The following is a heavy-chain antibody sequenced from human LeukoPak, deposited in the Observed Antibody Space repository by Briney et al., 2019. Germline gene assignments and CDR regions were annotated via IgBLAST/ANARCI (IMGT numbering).Heavy chain of an antibody. V-gene: IGHV1-8*01. D-gene: IGHD2-21*01. Sequence: ASVKVSCKASGYTFTSYDINWVRQATGQGLEWMGWMNPNSGNTGYAQKFQGRVTMTRNTSISTAYMELSSLRSEDTAVYYCARASERGGAYYYYGMDVWGQGTTVTVSS. CDR3: ARASERGGAYYYYGMDV. CDR1: GYTFTSYD. CDR2: MNPNSGNT. J-gene: IGHJ6*02.